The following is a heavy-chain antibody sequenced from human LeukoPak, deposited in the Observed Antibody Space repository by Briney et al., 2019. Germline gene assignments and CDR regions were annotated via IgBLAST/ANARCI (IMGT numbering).Heavy chain of an antibody. D-gene: IGHD2-8*01. J-gene: IGHJ5*02. CDR1: GLTFTNSS. Sequence: SGGSLRLSCAASGLTFTNSSMNWVRQAPGKGLEWVSSISSRSNYVYYADSVRGRFTVSRDNAKNSLYLQMDSLRAEDTAVYYCVRSGWTNWFDPWGQGTLVTVSS. CDR2: ISSRSNYV. V-gene: IGHV3-21*01. CDR3: VRSGWTNWFDP.